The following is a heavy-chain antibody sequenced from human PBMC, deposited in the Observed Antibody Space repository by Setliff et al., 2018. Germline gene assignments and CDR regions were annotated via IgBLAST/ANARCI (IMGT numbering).Heavy chain of an antibody. CDR3: ARSGRGYSGYESYYYYMDV. Sequence: PSETLSLTCAVYGGSFSGYSWGWIRQPPGKGLEWIGKINHSGSTNYNPSLKSRVTISIDTSKNQFSLKLSSVTAADTAVYYCARSGRGYSGYESYYYYMDVWGKGTTVTVSS. J-gene: IGHJ6*03. V-gene: IGHV4-34*01. D-gene: IGHD5-12*01. CDR2: INHSGST. CDR1: GGSFSGYS.